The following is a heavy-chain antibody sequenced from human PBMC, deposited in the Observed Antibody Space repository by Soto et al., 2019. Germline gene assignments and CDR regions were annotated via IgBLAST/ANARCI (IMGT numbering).Heavy chain of an antibody. Sequence: SETLSLTCTVSGGSISSYYWSWIRQPPGKGLEWIGYIYYSGSTNYNPSLKSRVTISVDTSKNQFSLKLSSVTAADTAVYYCATSYGDYVYFDYWGQGTLVTVSS. V-gene: IGHV4-59*01. J-gene: IGHJ4*02. CDR3: ATSYGDYVYFDY. D-gene: IGHD4-17*01. CDR2: IYYSGST. CDR1: GGSISSYY.